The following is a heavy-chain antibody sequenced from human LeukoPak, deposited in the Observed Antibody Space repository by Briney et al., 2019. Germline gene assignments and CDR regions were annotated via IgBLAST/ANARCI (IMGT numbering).Heavy chain of an antibody. D-gene: IGHD3-10*01. CDR2: INHSGST. J-gene: IGHJ6*04. Sequence: PGGSLRLSCAASGFTFSSYSMNWVRQPPGKGLEWIGEINHSGSTNYNPSLKSRVTISVDTSKNQFSLKLSSVTAADTAVYYCARRRMVRGPSERRGYYYYGMDVWGKGTTVTVSS. V-gene: IGHV4-34*01. CDR3: ARRRMVRGPSERRGYYYYGMDV. CDR1: GFTFSSYS.